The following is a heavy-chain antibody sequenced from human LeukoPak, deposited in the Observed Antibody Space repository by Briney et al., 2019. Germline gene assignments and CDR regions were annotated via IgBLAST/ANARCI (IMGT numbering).Heavy chain of an antibody. J-gene: IGHJ4*02. CDR1: GYTFTGYY. Sequence: GASVKVSCKASGYTFTGYYMHWVRQAPGQGLEWMGWINPNSGGTNYAQKFQGRVTMTRDTSISTAYMELSRLRSDDTAVYYCVQGTLPTVPAAITLYYWGQGTLVTVSS. CDR3: VQGTLPTVPAAITLYY. V-gene: IGHV1-2*02. CDR2: INPNSGGT. D-gene: IGHD2-2*02.